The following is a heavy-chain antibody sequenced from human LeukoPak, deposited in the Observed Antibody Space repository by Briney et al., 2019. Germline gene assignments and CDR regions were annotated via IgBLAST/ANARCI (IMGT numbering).Heavy chain of an antibody. V-gene: IGHV1-18*01. CDR1: GYTFSSYG. CDR3: ASGRWYFDI. Sequence: ASVKVSCKASGYTFSSYGITWVRQAPGQGLEWMGWISVYNGNTNYAQKLQGRVTMTTDTSTTTVYMELRSLRSDDTAVYYCASGRWYFDIWGRGTLVTVSS. CDR2: ISVYNGNT. J-gene: IGHJ2*01.